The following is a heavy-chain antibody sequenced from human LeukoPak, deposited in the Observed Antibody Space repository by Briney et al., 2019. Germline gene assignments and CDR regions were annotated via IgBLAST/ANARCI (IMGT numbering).Heavy chain of an antibody. Sequence: GGSLGLSCAASGFXFRSYAIHWVRQAPGKGLEWVAVISYDGSEKYYADSVKGRFTISRDNSKNTTYLQMNSLRAEDTAVYYCARVGTVTHYYYYYGMDVWGQGTTVTVSS. CDR1: GFXFRSYA. CDR3: ARVGTVTHYYYYYGMDV. V-gene: IGHV3-30-3*01. D-gene: IGHD4-17*01. CDR2: ISYDGSEK. J-gene: IGHJ6*02.